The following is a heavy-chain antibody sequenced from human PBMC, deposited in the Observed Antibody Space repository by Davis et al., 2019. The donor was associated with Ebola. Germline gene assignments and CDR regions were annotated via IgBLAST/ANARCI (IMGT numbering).Heavy chain of an antibody. V-gene: IGHV4-34*01. CDR3: ARYVGIPWAFDI. CDR2: IYHSGST. CDR1: GGSFSGYY. Sequence: MPSETLSLTCAVYGGSFSGYYWSWIRQPPGKGLERIGYIYHSGSTYYNPSLKSRVTISVDRSKNQFSLKLSSVTAADTAVYYCARYVGIPWAFDIWGQGTMVTVSS. J-gene: IGHJ3*02. D-gene: IGHD5-18*01.